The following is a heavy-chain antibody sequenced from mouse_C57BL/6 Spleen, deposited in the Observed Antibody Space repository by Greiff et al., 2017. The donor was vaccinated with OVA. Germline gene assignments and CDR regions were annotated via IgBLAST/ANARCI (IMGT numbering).Heavy chain of an antibody. CDR1: GYTFTDYY. J-gene: IGHJ4*01. CDR3: AREGYHTGYAMDY. Sequence: EVQLQQSGPELVKPGASVKISCKASGYTFTDYYMNWVKQSHGKSLEWIGDINPNNGGTSYNQKFKGKATLTVDKSSSTAYMELRSLTSEDSAVYYCAREGYHTGYAMDYWGQGTSVTVSS. D-gene: IGHD3-1*01. V-gene: IGHV1-26*01. CDR2: INPNNGGT.